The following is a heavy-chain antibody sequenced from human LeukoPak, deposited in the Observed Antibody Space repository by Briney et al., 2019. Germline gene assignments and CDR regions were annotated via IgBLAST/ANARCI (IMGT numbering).Heavy chain of an antibody. J-gene: IGHJ5*02. Sequence: SETLSLTCTVSGGSISSYYWSWIRQPPGKGLEWIGYIYYSGSTNCNPSLKSRVTISVDASKNQFSLKLSSVTAADTAVYYCARVYSSSFDPWGQGTLVTVSS. D-gene: IGHD6-19*01. V-gene: IGHV4-59*08. CDR1: GGSISSYY. CDR3: ARVYSSSFDP. CDR2: IYYSGST.